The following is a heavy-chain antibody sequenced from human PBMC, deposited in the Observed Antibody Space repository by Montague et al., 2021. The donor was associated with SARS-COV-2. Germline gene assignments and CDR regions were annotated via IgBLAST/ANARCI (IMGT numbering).Heavy chain of an antibody. CDR2: TNHSGST. V-gene: IGHV4-34*01. CDR3: ARGAATITMIVEVFTGAGWYFDI. Sequence: SETLSLTCPVHGASFSGDYWSWIRQPPAEGQERIGETNHSGSTNYNPSLKSRVSISVDTSKNQFSLKLSSVTAADTAVDYCARGAATITMIVEVFTGAGWYFDIWGRGTLVTVSS. J-gene: IGHJ2*01. CDR1: GASFSGDY. D-gene: IGHD3-22*01.